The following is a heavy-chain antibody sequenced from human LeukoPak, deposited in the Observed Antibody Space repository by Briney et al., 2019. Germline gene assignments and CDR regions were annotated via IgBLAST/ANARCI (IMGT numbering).Heavy chain of an antibody. CDR1: GGSFSGYY. CDR2: INHSGST. Sequence: SETLSPTCAVYGGSFSGYYWSWIRQPPGKGLEWIGEINHSGSTNYNPSLKSRVTISADTSKNQFSLKLSSVTAADTAVYYCARAFGDYAAYFQHWGQGTLVTVSS. D-gene: IGHD4-17*01. V-gene: IGHV4-34*01. J-gene: IGHJ1*01. CDR3: ARAFGDYAAYFQH.